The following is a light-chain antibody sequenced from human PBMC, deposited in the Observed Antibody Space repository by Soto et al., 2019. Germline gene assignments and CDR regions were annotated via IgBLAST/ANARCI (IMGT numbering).Light chain of an antibody. V-gene: IGKV1-5*03. CDR3: QQSYSTPQT. J-gene: IGKJ1*01. CDR2: KAS. Sequence: DIQMTQAPSTLSASLGDSVTITFRAIQNIRNWLAWYQQKPGKAPKLLIYKASSLESGVPSRFSGSGSGTEFTLTISSLQPDDFATYYCQQSYSTPQTFGQGTKVDIK. CDR1: QNIRNW.